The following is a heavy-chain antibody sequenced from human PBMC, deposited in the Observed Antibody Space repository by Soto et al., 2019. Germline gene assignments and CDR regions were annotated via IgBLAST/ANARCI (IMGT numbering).Heavy chain of an antibody. CDR3: VRDGTKTLRDWFDP. D-gene: IGHD1-1*01. Sequence: SETLSLTCTVPGTSISGFYWRWTRKFAGKGLEWIGRIYATGTTDYIPSLKSRVMMSVDTSKKQFSLKLRSVTAADTAVYYCVRDGTKTLRDWFDPWGQGISVTVSS. CDR2: IYATGTT. CDR1: GTSISGFY. V-gene: IGHV4-4*07. J-gene: IGHJ5*02.